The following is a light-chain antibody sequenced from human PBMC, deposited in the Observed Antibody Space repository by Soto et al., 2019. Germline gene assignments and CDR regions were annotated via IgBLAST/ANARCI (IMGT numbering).Light chain of an antibody. CDR1: ESVHRN. Sequence: EVVMTQSPATLSVSPGERATLSCRASESVHRNLAWYQQKPGQGPSLLIYYASTRATGVPDRFTGSGSGTEFTLTISSLQSEDFAVYHCQHYSNWPPTFGPGTKVDIK. V-gene: IGKV3-15*01. CDR3: QHYSNWPPT. CDR2: YAS. J-gene: IGKJ3*01.